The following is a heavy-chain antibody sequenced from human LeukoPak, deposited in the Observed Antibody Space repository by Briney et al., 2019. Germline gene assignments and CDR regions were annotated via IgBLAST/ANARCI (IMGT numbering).Heavy chain of an antibody. CDR2: IKQDASEK. CDR1: GFTFSSYW. D-gene: IGHD3-9*01. Sequence: PGGSLRLSCAASGFTFSSYWMSWVRQAPGKGLEWVANIKQDASEKYYVDSVKGRFTISRDNAKNSLYLQMNSLRAEDTAVYYCARDPPYYDILTGYYTLSYFDYWGQGTLVTVSS. V-gene: IGHV3-7*01. CDR3: ARDPPYYDILTGYYTLSYFDY. J-gene: IGHJ4*02.